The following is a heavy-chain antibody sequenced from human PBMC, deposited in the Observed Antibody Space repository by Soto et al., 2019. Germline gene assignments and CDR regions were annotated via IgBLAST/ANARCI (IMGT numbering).Heavy chain of an antibody. D-gene: IGHD1-20*01. CDR1: GASISVHSYY. CDR2: SYYSGTT. J-gene: IGHJ5*02. V-gene: IGHV4-39*01. Sequence: SETLSLTCPVSGASISVHSYYWTGTHQPPGNGLEWIWSSYYSGTTYFNPTLKSRATISVDTSKNQFSLRLTSVTAADTAIYYCTRRYNWNENYFDPGGQGDLVTSPQ. CDR3: TRRYNWNENYFDP.